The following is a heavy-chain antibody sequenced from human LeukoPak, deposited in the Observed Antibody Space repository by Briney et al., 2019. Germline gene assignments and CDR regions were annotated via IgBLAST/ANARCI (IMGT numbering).Heavy chain of an antibody. D-gene: IGHD3-22*01. CDR3: ARHPENYYDSSGHL. CDR2: INHSGST. Sequence: TSETPSLTCSVSGDSISGGGYYWSWIRQPPGKGLEWIGEINHSGSTNYNPSLKSRVTISVDTSKNQFSLKLSSVTAADTAVYYCARHPENYYDSSGHLWGQGTLVTVSS. V-gene: IGHV4-34*01. J-gene: IGHJ5*02. CDR1: GDSISGGGYY.